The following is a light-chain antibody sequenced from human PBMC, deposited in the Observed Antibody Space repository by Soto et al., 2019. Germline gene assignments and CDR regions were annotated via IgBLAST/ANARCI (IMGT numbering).Light chain of an antibody. Sequence: QSVLTHPPSVSWSPGQSVTISCSGTIDDVTAYYRVSWYKQTPGTAPKLMIYGVSNRPSGVPDRFSGSKSGTSASLAITGLQAEDEGDYYCQSYDSTLDARYVFGTGTKVTVL. CDR1: IDDVTAYYR. V-gene: IGLV2-18*02. J-gene: IGLJ1*01. CDR3: QSYDSTLDARYV. CDR2: GVS.